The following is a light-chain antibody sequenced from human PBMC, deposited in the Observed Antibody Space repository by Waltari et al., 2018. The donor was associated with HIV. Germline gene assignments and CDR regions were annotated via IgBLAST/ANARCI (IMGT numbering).Light chain of an antibody. CDR1: SCAFGISIL. CDR3: ASYTSNDTLV. Sequence: HSALTQPASVSASPGQSITISCTGTSCAFGISILLSCYQQRPGKFPRLLIYEVISRPSGVSNRFSGSKSGNTASLSISGLQAEDEADYYCASYTSNDTLVFGGGTKVTVL. V-gene: IGLV2-14*01. CDR2: EVI. J-gene: IGLJ3*02.